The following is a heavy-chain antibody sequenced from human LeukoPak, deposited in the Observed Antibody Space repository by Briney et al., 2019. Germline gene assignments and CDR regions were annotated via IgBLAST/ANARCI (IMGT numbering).Heavy chain of an antibody. J-gene: IGHJ4*02. Sequence: GGSLRLSCAASGFTFSSYTMHWVRQAPGQGLEWVAVISYDGSNKYYADSVKGRFTISGDTSKNTLYLQMNSLRAEDTAVYYCARVSRGNYYFDYWGPGTLVTVSS. CDR2: ISYDGSNK. CDR1: GFTFSSYT. V-gene: IGHV3-30-3*01. CDR3: ARVSRGNYYFDY.